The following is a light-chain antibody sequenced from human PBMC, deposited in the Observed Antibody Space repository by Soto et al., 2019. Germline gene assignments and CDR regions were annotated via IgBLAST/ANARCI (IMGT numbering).Light chain of an antibody. CDR3: AARDDSLNGVV. J-gene: IGLJ2*01. CDR2: SNN. Sequence: QSVLTQPPSASGTPGQRVTISCSGSSSNIGSNTVNWYQQVPGTAHKPLIYSNNQRPSGVPGRFSGSKSGTSASLAISGLQSEDEADYYCAARDDSLNGVVFGGGTKLPS. V-gene: IGLV1-44*01. CDR1: SSNIGSNT.